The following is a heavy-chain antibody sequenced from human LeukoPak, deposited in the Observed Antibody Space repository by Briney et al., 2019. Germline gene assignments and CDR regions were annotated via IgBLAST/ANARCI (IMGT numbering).Heavy chain of an antibody. CDR3: TRGVAAFDI. CDR1: GGSISSGSYY. Sequence: PSQTLSLTCTVSGGSISSGSYYWSWIRQPAGKGLEWIGRLYTSGSTDYNPSLKSRVTISVHTSKNQFSLKLTSVTAADTAMYYCTRGVAAFDIWGQGTMVIVSS. J-gene: IGHJ3*02. CDR2: LYTSGST. V-gene: IGHV4-61*02.